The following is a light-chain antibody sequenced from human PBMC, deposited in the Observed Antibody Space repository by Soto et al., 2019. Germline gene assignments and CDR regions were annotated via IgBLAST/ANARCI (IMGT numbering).Light chain of an antibody. Sequence: QSALTQPPSVSGAPGQRVTISCTGSSPNIGAGYDVHWYQQLPGTAPKLLIYGNSNRPSGVPDRFSGSKSGTSGSLTITGLQAEDGADYYCQTYDSSLSGYVFGTGTKV. CDR3: QTYDSSLSGYV. CDR2: GNS. J-gene: IGLJ1*01. CDR1: SPNIGAGYD. V-gene: IGLV1-40*01.